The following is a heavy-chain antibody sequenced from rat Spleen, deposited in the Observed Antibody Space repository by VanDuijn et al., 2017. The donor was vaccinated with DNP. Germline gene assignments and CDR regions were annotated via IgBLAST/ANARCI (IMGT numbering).Heavy chain of an antibody. V-gene: IGHV5-22*01. CDR1: GFTFSDYH. D-gene: IGHD4-3*01. CDR2: ISYDGGRS. J-gene: IGHJ3*01. CDR3: ARPYNSGFAY. Sequence: EVQLVESGGGLVQPGRSLKLSCAASGFTFSDYHMAWVRQAPKKGLEWVAYISYDGGRSYNGDSVKGRFTISRDNAKSTLYLQMNSLRSEDMATYYCARPYNSGFAYWGQGTLVTVSS.